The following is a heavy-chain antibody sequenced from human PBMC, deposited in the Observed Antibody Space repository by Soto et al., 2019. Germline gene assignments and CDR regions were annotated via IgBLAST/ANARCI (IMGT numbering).Heavy chain of an antibody. V-gene: IGHV4-4*02. CDR3: ARYYDFWSGYAYYYYYMDV. CDR2: IYHSGST. Sequence: LETQPLTCTVSSGSSISSNWWSLVRQPPGKGLEWIGEIYHSGSTNYNPSLKSRVTISVDKSKNQFSLKLSSVTAADTAVYYCARYYDFWSGYAYYYYYMDVWGKGTTVTVSS. J-gene: IGHJ6*03. D-gene: IGHD3-3*01. CDR1: SGSSISSNW.